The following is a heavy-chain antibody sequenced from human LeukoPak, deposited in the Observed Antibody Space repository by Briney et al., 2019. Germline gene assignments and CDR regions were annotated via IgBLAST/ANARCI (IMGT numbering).Heavy chain of an antibody. J-gene: IGHJ4*02. CDR1: GGSVSSGSYC. CDR2: IYSSGGS. V-gene: IGHV4-61*01. Sequence: SETLSLTCTVSGGSVSSGSYCWSWIRQPPGKGLEWIGRIYSSGGSLYNPSLKTRVTMSLDTSKNQFSLKLTSVTAADTAVYYCARDSAPGPLDHWGQGTLVTVSS. CDR3: ARDSAPGPLDH.